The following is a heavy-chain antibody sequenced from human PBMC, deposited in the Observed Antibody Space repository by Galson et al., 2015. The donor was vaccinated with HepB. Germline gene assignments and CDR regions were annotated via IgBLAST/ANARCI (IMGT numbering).Heavy chain of an antibody. CDR2: FDPEDGEA. D-gene: IGHD6-13*01. CDR3: ATDLIAAAGTPYY. J-gene: IGHJ4*02. CDR1: GYTLTELS. Sequence: SVKVSCKVSGYTLTELSMHWVRQAPGKGLEWMGGFDPEDGEAIYAQKFQGRVTMTEDTSTDTAYMELSSLRSEDTAVYYCATDLIAAAGTPYYWGQGTLVTVSS. V-gene: IGHV1-24*01.